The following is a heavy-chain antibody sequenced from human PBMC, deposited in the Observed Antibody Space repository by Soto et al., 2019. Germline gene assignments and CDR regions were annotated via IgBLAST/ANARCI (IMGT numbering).Heavy chain of an antibody. CDR1: GFTFSNYA. CDR2: ISYDGRNK. V-gene: IGHV3-30*18. CDR3: VKDRIAVAAMGALNF. J-gene: IGHJ4*02. D-gene: IGHD2-15*01. Sequence: PGGSLRLSCAASGFTFSNYAMHWVRQAPGKGPEWVAAISYDGRNKYYADSMKGRFTISRDNSKNMLYLQMSSLRAEDTAVYYSVKDRIAVAAMGALNFWGQGTLVTVSS.